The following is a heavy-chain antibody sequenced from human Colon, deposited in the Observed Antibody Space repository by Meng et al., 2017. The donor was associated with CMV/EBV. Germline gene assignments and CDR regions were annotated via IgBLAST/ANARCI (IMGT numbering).Heavy chain of an antibody. CDR2: ISGSGGST. J-gene: IGHJ4*02. CDR1: GFTFSSYA. V-gene: IGHV3-23*01. CDR3: ARGAAPHCSSTSCYSRNFNY. Sequence: GGSLRLSCAASGFTFSSYAMSWVRQAPGKGLEWVSAISGSGGSTYYADSVKGRFIISRDNSKNTLYLQMNSLRAEDTAVYYCARGAAPHCSSTSCYSRNFNYWGQGTLVTVSS. D-gene: IGHD2-2*02.